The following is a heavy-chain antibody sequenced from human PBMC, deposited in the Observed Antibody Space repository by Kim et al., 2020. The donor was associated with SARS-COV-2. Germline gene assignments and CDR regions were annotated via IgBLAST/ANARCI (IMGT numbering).Heavy chain of an antibody. V-gene: IGHV1-24*01. CDR1: GYALSGLS. CDR3: ATGPFGKLRQIIHDPFDF. D-gene: IGHD2-15*01. J-gene: IGHJ4*02. Sequence: ASVKVSCKVSGYALSGLSMHWVRQAPGQGLEWMGGFDAADRKTVYAQRFQGRVTMTDDTSTDTSHLQLNSLRSDDTAIYYCATGPFGKLRQIIHDPFDFWGQGALVTVSS. CDR2: FDAADRKT.